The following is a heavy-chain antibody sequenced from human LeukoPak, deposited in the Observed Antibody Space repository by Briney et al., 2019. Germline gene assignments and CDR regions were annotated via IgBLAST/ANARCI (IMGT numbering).Heavy chain of an antibody. Sequence: SETLSLTCTVSGGSISSSSYYWGWIRQPPGKGLEWIGSIYYSGSTYYNPSLKSRVTISVDTSKNQFSLKLSSVTAADTAVYYCARPYGGKGTDLGYWGQGTLVTVSS. CDR1: GGSISSSSYY. CDR2: IYYSGST. V-gene: IGHV4-39*07. D-gene: IGHD4-23*01. CDR3: ARPYGGKGTDLGY. J-gene: IGHJ4*02.